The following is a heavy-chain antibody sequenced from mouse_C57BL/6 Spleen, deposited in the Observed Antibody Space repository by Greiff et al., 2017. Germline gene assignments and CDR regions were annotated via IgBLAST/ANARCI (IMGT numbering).Heavy chain of an antibody. J-gene: IGHJ2*01. CDR3: ARSQTGTWVFDY. Sequence: LMESGPELVKPGASVKISCKASGYAFSSSWMNWVKQRPGKGLEWIGRIYPGDGDTNYNGKFKGKATLTADKSSSTAYMQLSSLTSEDSAVYFCARSQTGTWVFDYWGQGTTLTVSS. CDR2: IYPGDGDT. CDR1: GYAFSSSW. V-gene: IGHV1-82*01. D-gene: IGHD4-1*01.